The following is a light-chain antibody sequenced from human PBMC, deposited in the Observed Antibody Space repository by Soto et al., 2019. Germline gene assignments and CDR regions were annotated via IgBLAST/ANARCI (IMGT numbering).Light chain of an antibody. CDR1: QSVSTS. Sequence: EVVLTQSPATLSLSPGERATLSCRASQSVSTSLAWYQQKPGQAPRLLIYEASSRATGIPARFSGSGSGTDFTLTISSLEPEDFAVYYWRQRYNWPPITFGQGTRLEIK. J-gene: IGKJ5*01. V-gene: IGKV3-11*01. CDR3: RQRYNWPPIT. CDR2: EAS.